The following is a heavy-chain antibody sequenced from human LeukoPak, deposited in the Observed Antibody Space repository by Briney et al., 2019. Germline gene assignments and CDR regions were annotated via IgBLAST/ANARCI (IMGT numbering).Heavy chain of an antibody. J-gene: IGHJ4*02. V-gene: IGHV1-8*01. Sequence: ASVKVSCKASGYTFTSYDINWVRQATGQGLEWMGWMNPNSGNTGYAQKFQGRVTMTRDTSTSTVYMELSSLRSEDTAVYYCARASFYSYGYERGDYWGQGTLVTVSS. D-gene: IGHD5-18*01. CDR2: MNPNSGNT. CDR1: GYTFTSYD. CDR3: ARASFYSYGYERGDY.